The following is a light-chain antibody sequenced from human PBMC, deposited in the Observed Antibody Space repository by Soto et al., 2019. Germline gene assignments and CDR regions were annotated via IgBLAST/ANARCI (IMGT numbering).Light chain of an antibody. CDR2: EVS. V-gene: IGLV2-23*02. Sequence: QSALTQPASVSGSPGQSITISCSGSSGDVGNYDLVSWYQQIPGKAPKLMIFEVSRRPSRVSDRFSGSKSGNTASLTISGLQAEDEGDFYCCSYAGNGAWVFGGGTKVTVL. CDR1: SGDVGNYDL. J-gene: IGLJ3*02. CDR3: CSYAGNGAWV.